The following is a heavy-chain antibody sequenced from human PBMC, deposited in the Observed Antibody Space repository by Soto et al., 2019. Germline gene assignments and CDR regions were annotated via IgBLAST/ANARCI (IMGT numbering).Heavy chain of an antibody. Sequence: EVQLVESGGDLVQPGGSLRLSCAASGFTFSSYNMIWARQAPGKGLEGVSYIRSSGDTMSYTDSVKGRFTISRDNDKSSLYLQMNSLRDEDTAVYYCARDPDDLWSGYYFDYWGQGTLVTVSS. D-gene: IGHD3-3*01. V-gene: IGHV3-48*02. CDR3: ARDPDDLWSGYYFDY. J-gene: IGHJ4*02. CDR1: GFTFSSYN. CDR2: IRSSGDTM.